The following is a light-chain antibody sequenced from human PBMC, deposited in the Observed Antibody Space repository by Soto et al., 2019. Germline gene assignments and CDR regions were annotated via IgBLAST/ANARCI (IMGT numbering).Light chain of an antibody. CDR2: GAS. V-gene: IGKV1-9*01. CDR3: QHLYSPPFT. J-gene: IGKJ4*01. CDR1: QGISTF. Sequence: IQLTQSPSSLSAFVGDRVTITCRASQGISTFLAWYQQKPGKAPKLLIYGASTLQSGVASRFSGSGSGTDFTLTISSLQPEDFATYYCQHLYSPPFTFGGGTEVKVEIK.